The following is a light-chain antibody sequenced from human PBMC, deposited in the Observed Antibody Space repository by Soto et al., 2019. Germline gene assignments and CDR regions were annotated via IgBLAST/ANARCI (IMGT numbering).Light chain of an antibody. CDR1: QRISTW. Sequence: DIPMTQSPYTLSASVGDGVTITCRASQRISTWLAWYQQQPGKAPKLLIYKATRLEGGVPSRFSGSGSVTDFNITIISLQTDDFETYYCQQYNSYPLTFGGGTTVEIK. CDR2: KAT. V-gene: IGKV1-5*03. J-gene: IGKJ4*01. CDR3: QQYNSYPLT.